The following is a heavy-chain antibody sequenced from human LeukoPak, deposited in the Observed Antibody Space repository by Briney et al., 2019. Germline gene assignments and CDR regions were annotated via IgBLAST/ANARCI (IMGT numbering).Heavy chain of an antibody. D-gene: IGHD2-2*01. V-gene: IGHV4-4*07. CDR2: IYTSGST. CDR1: GCSISIYY. J-gene: IGHJ6*03. CDR3: ARVTSAGVVVPAASNYYYYYMDV. Sequence: SETLSFTFTVSGCSISIYYWSWIRQLAGKGLEWIGRIYTSGSTNYNPSLKSRVTMSVDTSKNQFSLKLSSVTAADTAVYYCARVTSAGVVVPAASNYYYYYMDVWGKGTTVTVSS.